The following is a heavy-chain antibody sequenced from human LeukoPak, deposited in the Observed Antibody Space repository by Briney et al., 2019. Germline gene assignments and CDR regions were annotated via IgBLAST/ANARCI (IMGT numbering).Heavy chain of an antibody. CDR1: GYTFTSYY. CDR3: ARESIVEINYFDSGFDY. V-gene: IGHV1-46*01. CDR2: INPSGGST. Sequence: ASVKVSCKASGYTFTSYYIHWVRQAPGQGLEWMGIINPSGGSTSCAQKFQGRVSMTRDMSTSTVYMELSSLRSEDTAVYYYARESIVEINYFDSGFDYWGQGTLVTVSS. J-gene: IGHJ4*02. D-gene: IGHD3-22*01.